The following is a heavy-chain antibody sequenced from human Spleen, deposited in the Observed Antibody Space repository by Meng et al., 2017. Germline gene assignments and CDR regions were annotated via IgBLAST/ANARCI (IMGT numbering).Heavy chain of an antibody. CDR1: GGSVSSGSYY. J-gene: IGHJ4*02. CDR2: IYYSGST. V-gene: IGHV4-61*01. CDR3: ARNDFWSGYFDY. Sequence: QVQLPESGPGLVRPSETLSRTCTVSGGSVSSGSYYWSWIRQPPGKGLEWIGYIYYSGSTNYNPSLKSRVTISVDTSKNQFSLKLSSVTAADTAVYYCARNDFWSGYFDYWGQGTLVTVSS. D-gene: IGHD3-3*01.